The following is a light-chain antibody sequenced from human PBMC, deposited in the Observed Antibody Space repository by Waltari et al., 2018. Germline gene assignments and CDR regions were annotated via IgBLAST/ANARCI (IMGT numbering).Light chain of an antibody. CDR3: AARDDRLNVWV. V-gene: IGLV1-44*01. CDR2: NDS. CDR1: MSNIGNNP. J-gene: IGLJ3*02. Sequence: QSVLTQPPSASGTPGQRVIISCSGTMSNIGNNPVNWYQQLPGTAPKVLIYNDSQRPGGVPDRFSVSKSGPSASLAISGLRSDDEADYYCAARDDRLNVWVFGGGTRVTVL.